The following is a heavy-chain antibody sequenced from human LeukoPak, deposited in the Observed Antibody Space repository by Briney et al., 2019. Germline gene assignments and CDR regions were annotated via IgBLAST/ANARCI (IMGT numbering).Heavy chain of an antibody. J-gene: IGHJ5*02. Sequence: SETLSLTCTVSGGSINSGSYYWSWIRQPAGKGLEWIGRIYTSGSTNYNPSLKSRVTISVDRTKNQLSLTLSSVTAADTAVYYCARVYYDILPLNWFDAWGQGTLVTVSS. CDR1: GGSINSGSYY. CDR3: ARVYYDILPLNWFDA. D-gene: IGHD3-9*01. CDR2: IYTSGST. V-gene: IGHV4-61*02.